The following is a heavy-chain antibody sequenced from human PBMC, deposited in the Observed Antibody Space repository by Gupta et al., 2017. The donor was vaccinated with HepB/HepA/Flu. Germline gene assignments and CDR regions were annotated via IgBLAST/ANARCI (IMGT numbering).Heavy chain of an antibody. CDR3: ARDSEYGDYFDY. Sequence: QVQLVESGGGVVQPGRSLRLSCAASGFTFSSYAMHWVRQAPGKGLEWVAVISYDGSNKYYADSVKGRFTISRDNSKNTLYLQMNSLRAEDTAVYYCARDSEYGDYFDYWGQGTLVTVSS. CDR2: ISYDGSNK. J-gene: IGHJ4*02. CDR1: GFTFSSYA. D-gene: IGHD4-17*01. V-gene: IGHV3-30-3*01.